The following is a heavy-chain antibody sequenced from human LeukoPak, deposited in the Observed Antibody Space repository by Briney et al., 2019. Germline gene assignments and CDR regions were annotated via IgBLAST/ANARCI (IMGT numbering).Heavy chain of an antibody. V-gene: IGHV3-23*01. Sequence: GGSLRLSCAAPGFIFNNYGLIWVRQAPGKGLEWVSAISNDGGGTNYADFVKGRFTTSRDNSKNTLFLQMNSLRAEDTALYYCAKGSSGYFVDLWGQGTLVTVSS. CDR2: ISNDGGGT. CDR1: GFIFNNYG. J-gene: IGHJ5*02. D-gene: IGHD3-22*01. CDR3: AKGSSGYFVDL.